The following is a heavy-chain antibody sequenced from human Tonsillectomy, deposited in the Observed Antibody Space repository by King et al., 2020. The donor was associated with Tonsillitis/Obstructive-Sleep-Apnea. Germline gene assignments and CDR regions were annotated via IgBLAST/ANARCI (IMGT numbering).Heavy chain of an antibody. V-gene: IGHV3-48*03. CDR1: GFTFNSYE. Sequence: EVQLVESGGGLVQPGGSLRLSCAASGFTFNSYEMNWVRQAPGKGLEWVSYISNSGSTIYYADSVKGRFTISRDNAKNSLYLQMNSLRAEDTAVYYCARDSYCGGDCYLQFDYWGQGTLVTVSS. J-gene: IGHJ4*02. CDR2: ISNSGSTI. D-gene: IGHD2-21*02. CDR3: ARDSYCGGDCYLQFDY.